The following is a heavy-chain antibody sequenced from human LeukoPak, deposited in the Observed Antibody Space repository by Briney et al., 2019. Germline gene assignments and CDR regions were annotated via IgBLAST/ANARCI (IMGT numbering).Heavy chain of an antibody. Sequence: GRSLRLSCAASGFTFDDYAMHWVRQVPGKGLEWVSGINWNSGNIGYADSVKGRFTISRDNAKNSLYLQMNSLRAEDTAVYYCARDGSSSSFAWFDPWGQGTLVTVSS. CDR3: ARDGSSSSFAWFDP. V-gene: IGHV3-9*01. D-gene: IGHD6-6*01. CDR1: GFTFDDYA. CDR2: INWNSGNI. J-gene: IGHJ5*02.